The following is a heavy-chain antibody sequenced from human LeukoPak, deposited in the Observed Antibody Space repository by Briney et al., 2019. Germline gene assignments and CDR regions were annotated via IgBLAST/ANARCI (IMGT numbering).Heavy chain of an antibody. Sequence: ASVKVSCKASGYTFTSYDINWVRQATGQGLEWMGWMNPNRDNTGSAQKFQGRVTMTRNTSISTAYMELSSLRSEDTAVYYCARGERLTHGVYYYDSSGYPYWGQGTLVTVSS. V-gene: IGHV1-8*01. D-gene: IGHD3-22*01. J-gene: IGHJ4*02. CDR2: MNPNRDNT. CDR3: ARGERLTHGVYYYDSSGYPY. CDR1: GYTFTSYD.